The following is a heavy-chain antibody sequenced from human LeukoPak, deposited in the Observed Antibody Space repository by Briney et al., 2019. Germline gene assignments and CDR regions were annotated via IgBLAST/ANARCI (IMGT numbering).Heavy chain of an antibody. CDR3: ARDYYYDSSVDPSYFVY. Sequence: PGGSLRLSCAASGFTFSSYAMHWVRQAPGKGLEWLAVISYDGSNKYYADSVKGRFTISRDNSKNTLYLKMNSLRAEDTAVYYCARDYYYDSSVDPSYFVYWGHGTLGTVSS. D-gene: IGHD3-22*01. J-gene: IGHJ4*01. CDR1: GFTFSSYA. V-gene: IGHV3-30-3*01. CDR2: ISYDGSNK.